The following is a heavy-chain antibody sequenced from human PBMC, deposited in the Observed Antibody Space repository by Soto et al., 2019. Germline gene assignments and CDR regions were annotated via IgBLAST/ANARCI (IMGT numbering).Heavy chain of an antibody. CDR2: IYYTGST. CDR3: ARSAIAVNGLFDH. D-gene: IGHD6-19*01. J-gene: IGHJ4*02. Sequence: QLQLQESGPGLVKPSETLSLTCTVSGGFISTSSYYWGWVRQPPGKGLEWIGTIYYTGSTYYNPSLKSRVAMSVDTSKDHFSLNLTSVIAAGTAISYCARSAIAVNGLFDHWGLGTLVTVSS. CDR1: GGFISTSSYY. V-gene: IGHV4-39*02.